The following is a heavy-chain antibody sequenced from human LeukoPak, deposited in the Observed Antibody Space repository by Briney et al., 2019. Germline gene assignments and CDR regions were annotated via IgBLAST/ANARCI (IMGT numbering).Heavy chain of an antibody. D-gene: IGHD3-9*01. CDR1: GDSVSSNSAA. J-gene: IGHJ4*02. Sequence: SQTLSLTCAISGDSVSSNSAAWNWIGQSPSRGLGWLGRTYYRSKWYNDYAVSVKSRITINPDTSKNQFSLQLNSVTPEDTAVYYCARVGGTYYDILTGYPYFDYWGQGTLVTVSS. V-gene: IGHV6-1*01. CDR2: TYYRSKWYN. CDR3: ARVGGTYYDILTGYPYFDY.